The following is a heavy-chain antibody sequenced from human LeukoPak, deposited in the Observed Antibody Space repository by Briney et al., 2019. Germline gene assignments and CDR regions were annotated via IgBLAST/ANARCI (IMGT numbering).Heavy chain of an antibody. CDR3: ARGYCSSISCYFDY. V-gene: IGHV3-20*04. CDR2: INWNGGGT. J-gene: IGHJ4*02. CDR1: GFTFDDYG. D-gene: IGHD2-2*01. Sequence: GGSLRLSCAASGFTFDDYGMSWVRQAPGKGLEWVSGINWNGGGTGYADSVKGRFTISRDNAKNSLYLQMNSLRAEDTALYYCARGYCSSISCYFDYWGQGTLVTVSS.